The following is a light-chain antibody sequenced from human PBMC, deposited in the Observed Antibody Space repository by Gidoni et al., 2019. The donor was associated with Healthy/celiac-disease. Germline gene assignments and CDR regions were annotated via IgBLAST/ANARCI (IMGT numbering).Light chain of an antibody. CDR3: GTWDSSLSAVV. J-gene: IGLJ2*01. Sequence: QSVLTKLPSESAAPGQKVPISCSRSSSTVGKTYVSWYQQLPGTAPKLLIYDNNKRPSGIPDRFSGSKSGTSATLCITGLQTGDEADYYCGTWDSSLSAVVFGGGTKLTVL. V-gene: IGLV1-51*01. CDR1: SSTVGKTY. CDR2: DNN.